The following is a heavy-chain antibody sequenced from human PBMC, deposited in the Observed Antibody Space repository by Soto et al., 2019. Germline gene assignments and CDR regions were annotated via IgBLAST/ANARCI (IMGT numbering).Heavy chain of an antibody. CDR2: ISGSGGST. CDR1: GFTFSSYA. Sequence: GGSLRLSCAASGFTFSSYAMSWVRQAPGKGLEWVSAISGSGGSTYYADSVKGRFTISRDNSKNTLYLQMNSLRAEDTAVYYCARSLLRSVRALYYFDYWGQGTLVTVS. CDR3: ARSLLRSVRALYYFDY. D-gene: IGHD1-26*01. J-gene: IGHJ4*02. V-gene: IGHV3-23*01.